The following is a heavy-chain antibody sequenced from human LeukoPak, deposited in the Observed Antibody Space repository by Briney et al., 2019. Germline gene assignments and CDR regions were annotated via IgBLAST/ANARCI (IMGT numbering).Heavy chain of an antibody. V-gene: IGHV3-7*01. CDR2: IKQDGSEK. D-gene: IGHD6-13*01. CDR3: ATMALSSWFDY. Sequence: GGSLILSCAASGFTFSSYWMSWVCQAPGKGLEWVANIKQDGSEKYYVDSVKGRFTISRDNAKNSLYLQMNSLRAEDTAVYFFATMALSSWFDYWGQGTLVTVSS. CDR1: GFTFSSYW. J-gene: IGHJ4*02.